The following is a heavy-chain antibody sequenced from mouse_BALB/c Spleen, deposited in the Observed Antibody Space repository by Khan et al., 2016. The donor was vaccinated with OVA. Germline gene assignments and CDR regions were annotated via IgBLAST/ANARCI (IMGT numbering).Heavy chain of an antibody. Sequence: QVQLKQSGAELVRPGASVKLSCKTSGYIFTSYWIHWVKQRSGQGLEWIARIYPGTGSTWFNEKFKGKATLTADTSSSAAYMQLSSLKSEDSAVXFREGRQTENYAMDHQVQDTSVTVST. CDR2: IYPGTGST. J-gene: IGHJ4*01. CDR1: GYIFTSYW. CDR3: EGRQTENYAMDH. D-gene: IGHD3-3*01. V-gene: IGHV1S132*01.